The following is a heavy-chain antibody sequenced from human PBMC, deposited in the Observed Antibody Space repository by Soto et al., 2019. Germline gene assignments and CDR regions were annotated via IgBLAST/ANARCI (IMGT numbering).Heavy chain of an antibody. J-gene: IGHJ4*02. CDR3: AREPPETPPDY. CDR1: GWRFSDYG. CDR2: ISAKNGNT. Sequence: AAVTVSYQPSGWRFSDYGSRRLRQDPGEELEWRGWISAKNGNTNFAQKLRGRVTMMTDTSTNTVYMELRNLRLDDTAVYYCAREPPETPPDYWGQGTLVTVSS. V-gene: IGHV1-18*01.